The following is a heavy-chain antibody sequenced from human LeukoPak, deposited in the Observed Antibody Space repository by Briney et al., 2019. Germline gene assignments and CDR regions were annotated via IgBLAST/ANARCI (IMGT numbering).Heavy chain of an antibody. D-gene: IGHD6-6*01. V-gene: IGHV3-21*01. CDR3: ARVSSSSFLGY. CDR1: GFTFSSYS. Sequence: GGSLRLSCAASGFTFSSYSMNWVRQAPGKGLEWVSSISNGSSYMYYADSVKGRFTISRDNAKNSLYLQMNSLRAEDTAVYYCARVSSSSFLGYWGQGTLVTVSS. CDR2: ISNGSSYM. J-gene: IGHJ4*02.